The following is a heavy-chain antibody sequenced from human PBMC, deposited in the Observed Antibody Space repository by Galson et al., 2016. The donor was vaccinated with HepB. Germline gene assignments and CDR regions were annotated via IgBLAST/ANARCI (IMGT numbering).Heavy chain of an antibody. V-gene: IGHV3-11*01. Sequence: SLRLSCAASGFTFSDYYMSWIRQAPGKGLDWVSYISSGGSIRYYADSVKGRFTISRDNAKNSLYLEMSSLRAEDTAVYYCAREHFTTLSEGVWGQGTTVTVSS. CDR1: GFTFSDYY. D-gene: IGHD3-16*02. CDR2: ISSGGSIR. CDR3: AREHFTTLSEGV. J-gene: IGHJ6*02.